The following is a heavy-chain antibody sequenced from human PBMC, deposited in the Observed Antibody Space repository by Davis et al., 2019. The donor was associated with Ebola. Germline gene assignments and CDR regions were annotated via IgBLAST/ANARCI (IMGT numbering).Heavy chain of an antibody. CDR2: IYYSGST. CDR3: ARLLKSSGYYYLDY. V-gene: IGHV4-39*01. J-gene: IGHJ4*02. Sequence: PGGSLRLSCTVSGGSISSSSYYWGWIRQPPGKGLEWIGSIYYSGSTYYNPSLKSRVTISVDTSKNQFALKLSSVTGADTAVYYCARLLKSSGYYYLDYWGQGTLVTVSS. D-gene: IGHD3-22*01. CDR1: GGSISSSSYY.